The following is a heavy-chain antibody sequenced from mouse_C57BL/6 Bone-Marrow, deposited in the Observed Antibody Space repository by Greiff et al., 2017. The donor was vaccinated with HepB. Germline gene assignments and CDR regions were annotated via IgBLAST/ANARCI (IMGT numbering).Heavy chain of an antibody. CDR1: GYTFTEYT. CDR2: FYPGSGSI. Sequence: VKLVESGAELVKPGASVKLSCKASGYTFTEYTIHWVKQRSGQGLEWIGWFYPGSGSIKYNEKFKDKATLTADKSSSTVYMELSRLTSEDSAVYFCARHDGYYDGYYRFAYWGQGTLVTVSA. D-gene: IGHD2-3*01. J-gene: IGHJ3*01. V-gene: IGHV1-62-2*01. CDR3: ARHDGYYDGYYRFAY.